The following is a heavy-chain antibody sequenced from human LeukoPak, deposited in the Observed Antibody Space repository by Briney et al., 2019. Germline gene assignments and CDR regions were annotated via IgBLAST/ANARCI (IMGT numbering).Heavy chain of an antibody. J-gene: IGHJ4*02. CDR1: GVSVSGGSYY. V-gene: IGHV4-61*01. CDR3: ARGRGIYYFDY. Sequence: PSETLSLTCTVSGVSVSGGSYYWSWIRQPPGKGLEWIGYIYYSGSTYYNPSLKSRVSISVDTSKNQFSLKVSSVTAADTAVYYCARGRGIYYFDYWGQGTLVTVSS. CDR2: IYYSGST. D-gene: IGHD5-24*01.